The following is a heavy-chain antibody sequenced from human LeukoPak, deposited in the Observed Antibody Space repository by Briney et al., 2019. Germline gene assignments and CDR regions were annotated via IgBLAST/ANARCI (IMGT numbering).Heavy chain of an antibody. CDR2: ISSSGSTI. CDR1: GFTFSSYS. J-gene: IGHJ4*02. V-gene: IGHV3-48*01. D-gene: IGHD6-13*01. Sequence: GGSLRLSCAASGFTFSSYSMNWVRQAPGKGLEWVSYISSSGSTIYYADSVKGRFTISRDNSKNTLYLQMNSLTAEDTAVYYCARTDTPYSTTWYYFDYWGQGTLVTVSS. CDR3: ARTDTPYSTTWYYFDY.